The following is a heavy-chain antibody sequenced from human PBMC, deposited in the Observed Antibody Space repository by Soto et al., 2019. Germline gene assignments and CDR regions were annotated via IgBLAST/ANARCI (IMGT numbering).Heavy chain of an antibody. D-gene: IGHD3-9*01. CDR1: GGSVSSGNHY. V-gene: IGHV4-30-4*01. Sequence: SLTCTVSGGSVSSGNHYWSWIRQPPGKGLEWIGYIYYSGSTYYSPSLKSRVTISVDTSKNQFSLKLNSVTAADTAVYYCASVDILTVYGCMDVWGQGTTVTVSS. J-gene: IGHJ6*02. CDR2: IYYSGST. CDR3: ASVDILTVYGCMDV.